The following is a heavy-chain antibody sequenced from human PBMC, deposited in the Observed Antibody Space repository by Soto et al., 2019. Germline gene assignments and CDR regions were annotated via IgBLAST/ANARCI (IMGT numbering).Heavy chain of an antibody. CDR2: INPSGGST. V-gene: IGHV1-46*01. Sequence: ASVKVSCKASGYTFTSYYMHWVRQAPGQGLEWMGIINPSGGSTSYAQKFQGRVTMTRDTSTSTVYMELSSLRSEDTAVYYCASPNSSNPRDNWFDPWGQGTLVTVSS. CDR1: GYTFTSYY. CDR3: ASPNSSNPRDNWFDP. J-gene: IGHJ5*02. D-gene: IGHD2-2*01.